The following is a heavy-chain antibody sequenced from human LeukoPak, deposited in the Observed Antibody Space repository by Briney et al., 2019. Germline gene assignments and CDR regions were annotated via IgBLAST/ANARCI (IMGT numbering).Heavy chain of an antibody. V-gene: IGHV4-31*11. Sequence: SQTLSLTCAVSGGAISSGDYYWSWIRQHPGKGLEWIGYIYYSGSTYYNPSLKSRVTISVDTSKNQFSLKLSSVTAADTAVYYCARLYTSFRAFDIWGQGTMVTVSS. CDR2: IYYSGST. CDR1: GGAISSGDYY. D-gene: IGHD6-6*01. J-gene: IGHJ3*02. CDR3: ARLYTSFRAFDI.